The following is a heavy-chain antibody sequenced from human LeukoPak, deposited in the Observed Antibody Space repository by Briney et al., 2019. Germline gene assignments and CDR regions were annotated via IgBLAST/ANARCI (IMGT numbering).Heavy chain of an antibody. CDR3: AREAVRDGYNLYYFDY. V-gene: IGHV4-61*08. D-gene: IGHD5-24*01. J-gene: IGHJ4*02. CDR1: GGSISSGGYY. Sequence: PSETLSLACTVSGGSISSGGYYWSWIRQPPGKGLEWIGYIYYSGSTNNNPSLKSRVTISVDTSKNQFSLKLSSVTAADTAVYYCAREAVRDGYNLYYFDYWGQGTLATVSS. CDR2: IYYSGST.